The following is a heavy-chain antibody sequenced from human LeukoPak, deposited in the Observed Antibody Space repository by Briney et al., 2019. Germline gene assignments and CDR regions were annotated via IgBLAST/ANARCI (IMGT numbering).Heavy chain of an antibody. CDR1: GFTFGDYA. V-gene: IGHV3-30*04. Sequence: GGSLRLSCTASGFTFGDYAMSWVRQAPGKGLEWVAVISYDGSNKYYADSVKGRFTISRDNSKNTLYLQMNSLRAEDTAVYYCARESPDLYYMDVWGKGTTVTVSS. CDR2: ISYDGSNK. J-gene: IGHJ6*03. CDR3: ARESPDLYYMDV.